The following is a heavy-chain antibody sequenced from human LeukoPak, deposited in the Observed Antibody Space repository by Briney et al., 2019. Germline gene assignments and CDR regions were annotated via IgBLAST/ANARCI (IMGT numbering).Heavy chain of an antibody. D-gene: IGHD2-15*01. J-gene: IGHJ3*02. V-gene: IGHV3-23*01. Sequence: GGSLRLSCEASGLTFNNYAMHWVRQSAGKGLEWVSGIGSSGGGTYYADSVKGRFTISRDTSKDTVYLQMDSLRAEDTAIYYCAKIHQNRVVVGAKGAFDIWGQGTVVTVSS. CDR3: AKIHQNRVVVGAKGAFDI. CDR1: GLTFNNYA. CDR2: IGSSGGGT.